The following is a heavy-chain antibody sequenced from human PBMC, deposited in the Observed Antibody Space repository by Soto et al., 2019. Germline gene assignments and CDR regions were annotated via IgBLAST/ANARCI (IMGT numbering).Heavy chain of an antibody. CDR1: GFTFSSYW. D-gene: IGHD6-6*01. CDR3: ARSRIEYSSSWGAFDI. CDR2: INREGSST. V-gene: IGHV3-74*01. J-gene: IGHJ3*02. Sequence: GGALRLSSAASGFTFSSYWMHWVRQAPGKGLVWVSRINREGSSTSYADSVKGRFTISRDNAKNTLYLQMNSLRAEHTAVYYCARSRIEYSSSWGAFDIWGQGTMVTVSS.